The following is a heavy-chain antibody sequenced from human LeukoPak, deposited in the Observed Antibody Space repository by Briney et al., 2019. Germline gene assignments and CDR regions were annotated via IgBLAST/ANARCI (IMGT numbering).Heavy chain of an antibody. V-gene: IGHV4-34*01. CDR2: INHSGST. CDR3: AAGIGYCSGGSCYWFDP. J-gene: IGHJ5*02. D-gene: IGHD2-15*01. Sequence: LETLSLTCAVYGGSFSGYYWSWIRQPPGKGLEWIGEINHSGSTNYNPSLKSRVTISVDTSKNQFSLKLSSVTAADTAVYYCAAGIGYCSGGSCYWFDPWGQGTLVTVSS. CDR1: GGSFSGYY.